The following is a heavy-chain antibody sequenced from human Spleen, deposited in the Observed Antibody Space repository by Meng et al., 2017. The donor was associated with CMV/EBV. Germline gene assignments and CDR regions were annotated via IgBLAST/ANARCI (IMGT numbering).Heavy chain of an antibody. CDR2: INPRGGTT. J-gene: IGHJ4*02. Sequence: ASVKVSCKASGYTFTAYYMHWVRQAPGQGFEYMGIINPRGGTTHYAQKFQGRVTMTIDTSTSTVYMELSSLRSEDTAMYYCAAYSNYWYWGQETLVTVSS. CDR1: GYTFTAYY. CDR3: AAYSNYWY. D-gene: IGHD4-11*01. V-gene: IGHV1-46*01.